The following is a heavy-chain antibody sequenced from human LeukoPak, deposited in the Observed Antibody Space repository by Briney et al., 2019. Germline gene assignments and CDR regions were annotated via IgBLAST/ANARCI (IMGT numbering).Heavy chain of an antibody. J-gene: IGHJ5*02. V-gene: IGHV1-2*02. CDR3: ARGRLAVKVAGGWFDP. D-gene: IGHD6-19*01. Sequence: ASVKVSCKASGYTFTGYYMHWVRQAPGQGLEWMGWINPNSGGTNYAQEFQGRVTMTRDTSISTAYMELSRLRSDDTAVYYCARGRLAVKVAGGWFDPWGQGTLVTVSS. CDR2: INPNSGGT. CDR1: GYTFTGYY.